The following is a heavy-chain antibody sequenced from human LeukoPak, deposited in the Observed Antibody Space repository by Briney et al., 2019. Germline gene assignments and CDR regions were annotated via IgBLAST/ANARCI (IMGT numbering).Heavy chain of an antibody. CDR3: ARSSYHVGDLQH. J-gene: IGHJ1*01. Sequence: GESLKISCKGSGYSFITYWIGWVRQMPGKGPEWMGIVLPGDSDTRYSPSFQGRVTISADKSISTAYLPWSSLKASDTAMYYCARSSYHVGDLQHWGQGTLVTVSS. V-gene: IGHV5-51*01. CDR1: GYSFITYW. CDR2: VLPGDSDT. D-gene: IGHD3-16*01.